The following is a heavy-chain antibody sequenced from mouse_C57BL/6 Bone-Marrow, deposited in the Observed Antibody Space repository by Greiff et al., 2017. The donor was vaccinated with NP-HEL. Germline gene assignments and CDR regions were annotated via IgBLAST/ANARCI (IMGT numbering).Heavy chain of an antibody. Sequence: VESGGDLVKPGGSLKLSCAASGFTFSSYGMSWVRQTPDKRLEWVATISSGGSYTYYPDSVKGRFTISRDNAKNTLYLQMSSLKSEDTAMYYCAREAGVSFAYWGQGTLVTVSA. CDR1: GFTFSSYG. CDR3: AREAGVSFAY. CDR2: ISSGGSYT. J-gene: IGHJ3*01. D-gene: IGHD6-2*01. V-gene: IGHV5-6*01.